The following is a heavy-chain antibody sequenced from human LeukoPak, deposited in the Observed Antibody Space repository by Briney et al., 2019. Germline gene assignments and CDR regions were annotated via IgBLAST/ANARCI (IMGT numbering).Heavy chain of an antibody. Sequence: ASETLSLTCTVSGGSISSYYWSWIRQPPGKGLEYIGYIYYSGNTNSNPSLNSRVTISVDTSKNQFSLKLTSVTAADTAVYYCARQTSWYFDLWGRGTLVTVSS. CDR3: ARQTSWYFDL. V-gene: IGHV4-59*08. J-gene: IGHJ2*01. CDR1: GGSISSYY. CDR2: IYYSGNT.